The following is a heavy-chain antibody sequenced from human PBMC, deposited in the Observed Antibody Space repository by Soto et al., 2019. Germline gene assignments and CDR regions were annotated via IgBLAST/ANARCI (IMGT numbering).Heavy chain of an antibody. CDR3: ARPASGGSRDAFDI. Sequence: GEXLKISCKGSGYKFRSFWLNWVRQRPGKVLEWVGRIDPTDSFTNYSPPFEGPVTISVDKSISTAYLQWSTLQASDTAIYYCARPASGGSRDAFDIWGQGTTVTVSS. D-gene: IGHD2-15*01. J-gene: IGHJ3*02. CDR2: IDPTDSFT. CDR1: GYKFRSFW. V-gene: IGHV5-10-1*01.